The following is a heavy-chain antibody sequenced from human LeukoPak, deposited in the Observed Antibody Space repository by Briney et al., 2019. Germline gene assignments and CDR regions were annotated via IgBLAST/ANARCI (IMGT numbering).Heavy chain of an antibody. V-gene: IGHV3-11*06. Sequence: PGGSLRLSCAASGFTFSDYYMTWIRQAPRKGLEWVSYISTTSLHTNYADSVKGRFTISRDNAKNSLYLQMNSLRVEDTAVYYCARGYYGMDVWGQGATVTVS. J-gene: IGHJ6*02. CDR1: GFTFSDYY. CDR2: ISTTSLHT. CDR3: ARGYYGMDV.